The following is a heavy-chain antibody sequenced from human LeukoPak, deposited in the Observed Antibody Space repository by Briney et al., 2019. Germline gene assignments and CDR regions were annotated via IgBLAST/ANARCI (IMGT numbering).Heavy chain of an antibody. D-gene: IGHD3-3*01. V-gene: IGHV4-4*07. Sequence: PSETLSLTCTASGGSISSYYWSWIRQPAGKGLEWIGRIYTSGSTNYNPSLKSRVTMSVDTSKNQFSLKLSSVTAADTAVYYCARDPYYDFWSGPIGGYFDYWGQGTLVTVSS. J-gene: IGHJ4*02. CDR3: ARDPYYDFWSGPIGGYFDY. CDR1: GGSISSYY. CDR2: IYTSGST.